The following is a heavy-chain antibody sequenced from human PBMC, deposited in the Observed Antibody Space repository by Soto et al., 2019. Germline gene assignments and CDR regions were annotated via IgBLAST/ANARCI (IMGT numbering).Heavy chain of an antibody. D-gene: IGHD1-26*01. Sequence: SETLSLTCTVSGGSISSGGYYWSWIRQHPGKGLEWIGYIYYSGSTYYNPSLKSRVTISVDTSKNQFSLKLSSVTAADTAVYYCARAPGIVGANDAFDIWGQGTMVTVSS. CDR1: GGSISSGGYY. J-gene: IGHJ3*02. CDR3: ARAPGIVGANDAFDI. CDR2: IYYSGST. V-gene: IGHV4-31*03.